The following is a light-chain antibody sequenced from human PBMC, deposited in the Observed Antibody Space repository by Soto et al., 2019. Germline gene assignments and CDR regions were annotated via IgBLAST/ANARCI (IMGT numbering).Light chain of an antibody. V-gene: IGKV3-11*01. J-gene: IGKJ2*01. CDR1: QSVNSY. Sequence: EIVLTQSPATLSLSPGERATLSCTASQSVNSYLAWYQHRPGQAPRLLIYDTFNRATGVPARFSGSGSGTDFTLTISCLEPEDFAVYYCQHRTSRYTFGQGTKVETK. CDR2: DTF. CDR3: QHRTSRYT.